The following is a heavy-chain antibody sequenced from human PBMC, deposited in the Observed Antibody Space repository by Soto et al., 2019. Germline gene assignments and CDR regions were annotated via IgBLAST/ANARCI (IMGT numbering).Heavy chain of an antibody. J-gene: IGHJ4*02. CDR2: IWYDGSNK. CDR3: ARPAGGSLIVDYFDY. V-gene: IGHV3-33*01. CDR1: GFTFSSYG. Sequence: GGSLRLSCAASGFTFSSYGMHWVRQAPGKGLEWVAVIWYDGSNKYYADSVKGRFTISRDNSKNTLYLQMNSLRAEDTAVYYCARPAGGSLIVDYFDYWGQGTLVTVSS. D-gene: IGHD3-16*01.